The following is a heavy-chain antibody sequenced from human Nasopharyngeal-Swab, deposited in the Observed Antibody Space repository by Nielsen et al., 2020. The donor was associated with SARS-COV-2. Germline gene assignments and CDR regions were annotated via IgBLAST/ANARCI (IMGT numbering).Heavy chain of an antibody. CDR2: IDDSGNT. CDR1: GASIRSYY. D-gene: IGHD2-21*01. V-gene: IGHV4-59*13. CDR3: ARARHMGNWFDP. J-gene: IGHJ5*02. Sequence: SETLSLTCTVSGASIRSYYWNWIRQTPGKGLEWIGYIDDSGNTKYTPSLKNRVSISMDTSSNHFSLELRSVTAADTAVYYCARARHMGNWFDPWGQGTLVTVSS.